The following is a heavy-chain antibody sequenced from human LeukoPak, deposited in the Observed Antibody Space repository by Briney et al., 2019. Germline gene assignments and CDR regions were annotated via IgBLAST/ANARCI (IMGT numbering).Heavy chain of an antibody. CDR1: GFTFSSYG. V-gene: IGHV3-30*03. Sequence: GGSLRLSCAASGFTFSSYGMHWVRQAPGKGLEWVAVISYDGSNKYYADSVKGRFTISRDNSKNTLYLQMNSLRAEDTALYYCATSGSGGNYPLDYWGQGTLVTVSS. J-gene: IGHJ4*02. CDR2: ISYDGSNK. CDR3: ATSGSGGNYPLDY. D-gene: IGHD1-26*01.